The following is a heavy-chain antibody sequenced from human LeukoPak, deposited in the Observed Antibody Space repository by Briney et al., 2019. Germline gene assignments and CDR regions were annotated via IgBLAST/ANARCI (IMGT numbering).Heavy chain of an antibody. Sequence: GGSLRLSCAASGFTVSSNYMSWARQAPGKGLEWVSVIYSGGSTYYADSVKGRFTISRDNSKNTVYLQMNSLRAEDTALYYCAKDAGSYFATDPFDIWGPGTLVTVSS. J-gene: IGHJ3*02. V-gene: IGHV3-53*01. CDR2: IYSGGST. CDR1: GFTVSSNY. D-gene: IGHD2/OR15-2a*01. CDR3: AKDAGSYFATDPFDI.